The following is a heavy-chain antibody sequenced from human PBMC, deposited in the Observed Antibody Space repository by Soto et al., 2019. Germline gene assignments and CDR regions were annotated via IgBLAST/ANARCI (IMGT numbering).Heavy chain of an antibody. CDR2: IYTSGST. D-gene: IGHD5-18*01. Sequence: YWSGILQPTTKGLEWIGSIYTSGSTNYNPSLKSRVTMSVDTSKNQFSLKLSSVTAADTAVYYCASALRIVDTAGTRWFGTRGERPFVSVYS. V-gene: IGHV4-4*07. CDR1: Y. CDR3: ASALRIVDTAGTRWFGT. J-gene: IGHJ5*02.